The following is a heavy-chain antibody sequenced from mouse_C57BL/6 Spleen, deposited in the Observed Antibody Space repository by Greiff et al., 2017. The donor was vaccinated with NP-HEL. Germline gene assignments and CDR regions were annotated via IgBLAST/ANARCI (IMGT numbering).Heavy chain of an antibody. CDR1: GFSLSTFGMG. Sequence: QVTLKECGPGILQPSQTLSLSCSFSGFSLSTFGMGVGWIRQPSGKGLEWLAHIWCDDDKYYNPALKSRPTISNDTSKNQVFLKIANVDTADTATYYCARSQLRLRGFAYWGQGTLVTVSA. D-gene: IGHD3-2*02. CDR2: IWCDDDK. V-gene: IGHV8-8*01. J-gene: IGHJ3*01. CDR3: ARSQLRLRGFAY.